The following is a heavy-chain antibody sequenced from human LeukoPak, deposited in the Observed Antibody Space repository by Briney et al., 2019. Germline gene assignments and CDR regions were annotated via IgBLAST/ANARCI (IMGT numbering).Heavy chain of an antibody. CDR2: ISAYNGNT. J-gene: IGHJ6*02. Sequence: ASVKVSCKASGYTFTSYGISWVRQAPGQGLEWVWWISAYNGNTTYAQKPLGRVAMTTVTSTSTAYMELRSLRSDDTAVYYCARAEWNGRGMDVWGQGPTVTVSS. D-gene: IGHD3-3*01. CDR3: ARAEWNGRGMDV. CDR1: GYTFTSYG. V-gene: IGHV1-18*01.